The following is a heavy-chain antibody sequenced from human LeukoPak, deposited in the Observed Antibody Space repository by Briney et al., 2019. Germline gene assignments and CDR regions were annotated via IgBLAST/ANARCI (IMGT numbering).Heavy chain of an antibody. J-gene: IGHJ4*02. CDR1: GFTFSSYE. CDR2: ISSSGSTI. V-gene: IGHV3-48*03. CDR3: AKDRWELLGASFTAFDY. D-gene: IGHD1-26*01. Sequence: PGGSLRLSCAASGFTFSSYEMNWVRQAPGKGLEWVSYISSSGSTIYYADSVKGRFTISRDNAKNSLYLQMNSLRAEDTAVYYCAKDRWELLGASFTAFDYWGQGTLVTVSS.